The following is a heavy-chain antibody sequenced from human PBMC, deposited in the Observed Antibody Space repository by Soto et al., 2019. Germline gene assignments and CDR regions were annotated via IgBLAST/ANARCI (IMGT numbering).Heavy chain of an antibody. CDR3: ARDSALLGGMDV. J-gene: IGHJ6*02. D-gene: IGHD2-15*01. Sequence: EVQLVETGGGLIQPGGSLRLSCAASGFTVSSNYMSWVRQAPGKGLECVSVIYSGGTTYYADSVKGRFTISRDNSKNTLSLQMNSLRAEDTAVYYCARDSALLGGMDVWVQGTTVTVSS. V-gene: IGHV3-53*02. CDR1: GFTVSSNY. CDR2: IYSGGTT.